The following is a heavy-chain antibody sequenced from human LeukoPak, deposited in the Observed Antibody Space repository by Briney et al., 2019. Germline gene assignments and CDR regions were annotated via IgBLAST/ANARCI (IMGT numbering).Heavy chain of an antibody. V-gene: IGHV3-21*01. J-gene: IGHJ4*02. Sequence: GGSLRLSCAASGFTCSSYSMDWVGQAPGKGLEWVSSISSSSSYIYYADSVKGRFTIARDNAKNSLYLQMNSLRADDTAVYHCASPFGGVIADYWGQGTLVTVSS. CDR3: ASPFGGVIADY. CDR2: ISSSSSYI. CDR1: GFTCSSYS. D-gene: IGHD3-16*02.